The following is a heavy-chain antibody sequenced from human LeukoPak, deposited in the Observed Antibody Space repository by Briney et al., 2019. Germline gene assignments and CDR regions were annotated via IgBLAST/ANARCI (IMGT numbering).Heavy chain of an antibody. V-gene: IGHV1-2*02. Sequence: ASVKVSCKASGYTFTGYYKHWVRQAPGQGLEWMGWINPNSGGTNYAQKFQGRVTMTRDTSISTAYMELSRLRSDDTAVYYCARGVGFIVLMVYAISGAEYFQHWGQGTLVTVSS. J-gene: IGHJ1*01. CDR1: GYTFTGYY. D-gene: IGHD2-8*01. CDR2: INPNSGGT. CDR3: ARGVGFIVLMVYAISGAEYFQH.